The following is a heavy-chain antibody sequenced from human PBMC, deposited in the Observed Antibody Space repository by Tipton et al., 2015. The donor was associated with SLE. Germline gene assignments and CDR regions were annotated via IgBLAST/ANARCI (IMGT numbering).Heavy chain of an antibody. D-gene: IGHD3-16*02. CDR1: GGSFIGYY. CDR3: ARGDSFFDS. J-gene: IGHJ4*02. Sequence: TLSLTCAVYGGSFIGYYWGWIRQSPEKGLEWIGSIYESGSTHYNPSLKSRATMSADTSKNQFSLNLSSVTAADTAVYYCARGDSFFDSWGQGTLGTVSS. CDR2: IYESGST. V-gene: IGHV4-34*11.